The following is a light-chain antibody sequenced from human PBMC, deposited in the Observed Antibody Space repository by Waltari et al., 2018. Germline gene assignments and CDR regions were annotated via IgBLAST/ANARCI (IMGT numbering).Light chain of an antibody. CDR1: QDINRN. CDR2: GAS. V-gene: IGKV1-39*01. CDR3: QQSHSVPYT. J-gene: IGKJ2*01. Sequence: DIQLTQSPSPLSPSVGDRILITCRASQDINRNLNWYQKQVGKAPKLLIYGASNLQSGVPSRFSGSGSETDYTLIISSLQPEDSASYFCQQSHSVPYTFGQETKLVIK.